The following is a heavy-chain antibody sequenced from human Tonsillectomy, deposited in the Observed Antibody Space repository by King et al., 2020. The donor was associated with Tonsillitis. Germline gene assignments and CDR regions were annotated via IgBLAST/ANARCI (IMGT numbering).Heavy chain of an antibody. D-gene: IGHD3-3*01. CDR3: ARGKYDFWGGYSDYFDY. V-gene: IGHV4-34*01. Sequence: VQLQQWGAGLLKPSETLSLTCAVYGGSFSNYFWSWIRQPPGKGLEWIGDINHSGSTNFNPSLKSRVTISMDTSKNQFSLKLSSVTAADTAVYYWARGKYDFWGGYSDYFDYWGRGTLVTVSS. J-gene: IGHJ4*02. CDR2: INHSGST. CDR1: GGSFSNYF.